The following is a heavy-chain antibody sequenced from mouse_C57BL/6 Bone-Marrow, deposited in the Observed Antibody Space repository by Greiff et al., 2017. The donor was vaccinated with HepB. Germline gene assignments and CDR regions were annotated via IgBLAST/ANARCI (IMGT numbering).Heavy chain of an antibody. J-gene: IGHJ1*03. CDR2: ISSGGDYI. V-gene: IGHV5-9-1*02. Sequence: EVQVVESGEGLVKPGGSLKLSCAASGFTFSSYAMSWVRQTPEKRLEWVAYISSGGDYIYYADTVKGRFTISRDNARNTLYLHMSSLKSEDTAMYYCTRAAWYFDVWGTGTTVTVSS. CDR3: TRAAWYFDV. CDR1: GFTFSSYA.